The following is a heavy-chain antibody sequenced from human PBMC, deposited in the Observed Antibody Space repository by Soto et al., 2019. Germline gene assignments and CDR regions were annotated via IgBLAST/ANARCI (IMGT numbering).Heavy chain of an antibody. J-gene: IGHJ4*02. CDR2: IIPILGIA. V-gene: IGHV1-69*10. CDR1: GGTFSSYA. Sequence: ASVKVSCKASGGTFSSYAISWVRQAPGQGLEWMGGIIPILGIANYAQKFQGRVTITADKSTSTAYMELSSLRSEDTAVYYCARSEDITMVRGVIISPFDYWGQGTLVTVSS. D-gene: IGHD3-10*01. CDR3: ARSEDITMVRGVIISPFDY.